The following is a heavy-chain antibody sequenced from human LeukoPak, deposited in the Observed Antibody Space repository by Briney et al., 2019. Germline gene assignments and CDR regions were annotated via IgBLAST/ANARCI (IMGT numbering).Heavy chain of an antibody. CDR2: ISGSGRRA. D-gene: IGHD2-21*02. CDR3: AKEKGSCGGDCYCLLDS. CDR1: GFTFSRYA. J-gene: IGHJ4*02. V-gene: IGHV3-23*01. Sequence: PGGSLRLSCAASGFTFSRYAMGWVRQAPGKGLEWVSVISGSGRRADYADPVKGRFTISRDNSKNTLFLQMNSLRVEDTAVYYCAKEKGSCGGDCYCLLDSWGQGTLVTVSS.